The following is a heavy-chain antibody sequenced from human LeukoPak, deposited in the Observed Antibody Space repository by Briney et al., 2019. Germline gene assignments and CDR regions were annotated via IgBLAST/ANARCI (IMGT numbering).Heavy chain of an antibody. Sequence: GGSLRLSCAASGFTFSSYGMHWVRQAPGKGLEWVAVISYDGSNKYYADSVKGRFTISRDNSKNTLYLQMNSLRAEDTAVYYCARDLTGSSYYYYMDVWGKGTTVTISS. CDR1: GFTFSSYG. J-gene: IGHJ6*03. D-gene: IGHD1-26*01. V-gene: IGHV3-30*03. CDR3: ARDLTGSSYYYYMDV. CDR2: ISYDGSNK.